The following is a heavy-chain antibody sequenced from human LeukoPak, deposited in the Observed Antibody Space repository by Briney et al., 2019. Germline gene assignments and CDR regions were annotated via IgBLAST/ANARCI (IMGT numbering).Heavy chain of an antibody. Sequence: SETLSLTCTGSGGSISNYYWSWIRQPPGKGVEWIGYIYYSGTSNYSPSLYSRVTMSVDTSKNQFSLKLTSVTAADTAVYYCARGANFGDSGLDAFDIWGQGTMVTVSS. D-gene: IGHD4-17*01. CDR3: ARGANFGDSGLDAFDI. V-gene: IGHV4-59*01. J-gene: IGHJ3*02. CDR2: IYYSGTS. CDR1: GGSISNYY.